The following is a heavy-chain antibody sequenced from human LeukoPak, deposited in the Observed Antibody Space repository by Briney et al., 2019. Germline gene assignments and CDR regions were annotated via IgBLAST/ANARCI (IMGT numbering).Heavy chain of an antibody. CDR3: ARGAYCTNGVCSLDY. J-gene: IGHJ4*02. Sequence: GESLKISCKGPGYSFTSYWIGWVRQMPGKGLEWMGIIYPGDSDTRYSPSFQGQVTISADKSISTAYLQWSSLKASDTAMYYCARGAYCTNGVCSLDYWGQGTLVTVSS. V-gene: IGHV5-51*01. CDR1: GYSFTSYW. CDR2: IYPGDSDT. D-gene: IGHD2-8*01.